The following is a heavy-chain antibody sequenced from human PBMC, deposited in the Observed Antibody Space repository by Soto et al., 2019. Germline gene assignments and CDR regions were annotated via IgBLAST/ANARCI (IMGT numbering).Heavy chain of an antibody. CDR3: ARAPAPRTYYYDSSGFAYYYYGMDV. CDR1: GFTFSSYW. D-gene: IGHD3-22*01. J-gene: IGHJ6*02. V-gene: IGHV3-74*01. Sequence: GGSLRLSCAASGFTFSSYWMHWVRQAPGKGLVWVSRINSDGSSTSYADSVKGRFTISRDNAKNTLYLQMNSLRDEDTAVYYCARAPAPRTYYYDSSGFAYYYYGMDVWGQVTTVTVSS. CDR2: INSDGSST.